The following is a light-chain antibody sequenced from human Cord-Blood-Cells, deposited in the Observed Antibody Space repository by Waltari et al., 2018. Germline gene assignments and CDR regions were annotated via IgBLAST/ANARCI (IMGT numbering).Light chain of an antibody. J-gene: IGKJ1*01. V-gene: IGKV3-15*01. CDR1: ESVSSN. CDR3: QQYNNLPPWT. Sequence: EIVMTQSPATLSVSPGERATLSCRASESVSSNLAWYQQKPVQAPRLLIYGASTRATGIPARFSGSGSGTEFTLTISSLQSEDFAVYYCQQYNNLPPWTFGQGTKVEIK. CDR2: GAS.